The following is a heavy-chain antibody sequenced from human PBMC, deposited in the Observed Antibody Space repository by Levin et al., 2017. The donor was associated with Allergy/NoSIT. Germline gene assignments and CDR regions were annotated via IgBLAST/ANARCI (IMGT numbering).Heavy chain of an antibody. J-gene: IGHJ4*02. CDR3: AKDRRDYDILTGYVDY. CDR1: GFTFSSYG. V-gene: IGHV3-30*18. CDR2: ISYDGSNK. D-gene: IGHD3-9*01. Sequence: GGSLRLSCAASGFTFSSYGMHWVRQAPGKGLEWVAVISYDGSNKYYADSVKGRFTISRDNSKNTLYLQMNSLRAEDTAVYYCAKDRRDYDILTGYVDYWGQGTLVTVSS.